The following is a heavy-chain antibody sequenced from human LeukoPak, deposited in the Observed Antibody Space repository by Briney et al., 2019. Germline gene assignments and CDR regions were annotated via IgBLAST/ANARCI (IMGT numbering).Heavy chain of an antibody. V-gene: IGHV3-66*01. D-gene: IGHD2-15*01. J-gene: IGHJ6*03. Sequence: PSETLSLTCTVSGGSISSYYWSWVRQAPGKGLEWVSVIYSGGSTYYADSVKGRFTISRDNSKNTLYLQMNSLRAEDTAVYYCARDSQFYCSGGSCYPDAYYYYMDVWGKGTTVTVSS. CDR1: GGSISSYY. CDR3: ARDSQFYCSGGSCYPDAYYYYMDV. CDR2: IYSGGST.